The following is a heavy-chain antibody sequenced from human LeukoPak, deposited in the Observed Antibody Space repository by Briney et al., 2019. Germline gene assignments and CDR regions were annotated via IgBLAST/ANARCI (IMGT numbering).Heavy chain of an antibody. Sequence: ASVKVSCKASGYTFTDYYIHWVRQAPGHGLEWVGWINPNGGGTNYAQKFQGRVTMTSDTSISTAYMELSRLKSDDTALYYFAGGITGGDYRGQGTLVTVSS. CDR3: AGGITGGDY. J-gene: IGHJ4*02. V-gene: IGHV1-2*02. D-gene: IGHD1-14*01. CDR1: GYTFTDYY. CDR2: INPNGGGT.